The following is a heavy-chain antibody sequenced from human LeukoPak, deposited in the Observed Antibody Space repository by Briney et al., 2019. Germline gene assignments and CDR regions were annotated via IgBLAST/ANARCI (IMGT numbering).Heavy chain of an antibody. CDR1: GFTFSSYS. J-gene: IGHJ4*02. Sequence: GGSLRLSCAASGFTFSSYSMNWVRQAPGKGLEWVANIKQDGSEKYYVDSVKGRFTISRDNAKNSLYLQMNSLRAEDTAVYYCATSEGSYCGGDCYSLLRYWGQGTLVTVSS. V-gene: IGHV3-7*01. D-gene: IGHD2-21*02. CDR2: IKQDGSEK. CDR3: ATSEGSYCGGDCYSLLRY.